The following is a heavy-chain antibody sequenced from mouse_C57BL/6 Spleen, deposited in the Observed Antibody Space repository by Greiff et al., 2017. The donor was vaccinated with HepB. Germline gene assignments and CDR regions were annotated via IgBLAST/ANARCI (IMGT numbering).Heavy chain of an antibody. D-gene: IGHD2-2*01. V-gene: IGHV1-53*01. J-gene: IGHJ2*01. CDR2: INPSNGGT. CDR1: GYTFISYW. Sequence: QVQLQQPGTELVKPGASVKLSCKASGYTFISYWMHWVKQRPGQGLEWIGNINPSNGGTNYNEKFKSKATLTVDKSSSTAYMQLSSLTSEDSAVYYCARLVYYGYDGYYFDYWGQGTTLTVSS. CDR3: ARLVYYGYDGYYFDY.